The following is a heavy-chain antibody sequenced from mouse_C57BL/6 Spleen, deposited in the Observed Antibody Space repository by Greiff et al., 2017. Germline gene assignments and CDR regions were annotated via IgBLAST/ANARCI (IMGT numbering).Heavy chain of an antibody. CDR3: ARHITTLVAKAMDY. V-gene: IGHV1-4*01. CDR1: GYTFTSYT. J-gene: IGHJ4*01. CDR2: INPSSGYT. Sequence: QVQLKQSGAELARPGASVKMSCKASGYTFTSYTMHWVKQRPGQGLEWIGYINPSSGYTKYNQKFKNKATLTADKSSSTAYMQLGSLTFEDSAVYYCARHITTLVAKAMDYWGQGTSVTVAS. D-gene: IGHD1-1*01.